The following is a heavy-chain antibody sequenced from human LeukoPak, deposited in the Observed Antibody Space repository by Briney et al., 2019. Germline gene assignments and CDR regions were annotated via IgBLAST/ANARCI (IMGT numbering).Heavy chain of an antibody. CDR1: GFTFSSYG. D-gene: IGHD3-10*01. Sequence: GGSLRLSCAASGFTFSSYGMHWVRQAPGKGLEWVAVIWYDGSNKYYADSVKGRFTISRDNSKNTLYLQMNSLRAEDTAVYYCARVSMVRGVHDAFDIWGQGSMVTVSS. CDR2: IWYDGSNK. CDR3: ARVSMVRGVHDAFDI. V-gene: IGHV3-33*01. J-gene: IGHJ3*02.